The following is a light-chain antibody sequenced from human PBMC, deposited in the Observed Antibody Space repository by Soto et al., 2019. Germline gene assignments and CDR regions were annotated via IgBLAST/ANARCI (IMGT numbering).Light chain of an antibody. CDR1: SSNIGAGYD. V-gene: IGLV1-40*01. Sequence: QSVLTQPPSVSGAPGKRSSISSTGRSSNIGAGYDVHWYHQLPGTAPKLLLYGNNNRPSGVPDRFSGSKSGTSASLVITGLQAEDEADYYCQSFDTRLNSVVFGGGTKLTVL. CDR3: QSFDTRLNSVV. CDR2: GNN. J-gene: IGLJ2*01.